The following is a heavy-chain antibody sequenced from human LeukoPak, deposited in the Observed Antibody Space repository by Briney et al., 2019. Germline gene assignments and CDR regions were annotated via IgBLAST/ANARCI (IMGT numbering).Heavy chain of an antibody. D-gene: IGHD3-16*01. CDR3: GREGFGGASTFDY. J-gene: IGHJ4*02. V-gene: IGHV3-11*04. CDR2: ISSSGSTI. CDR1: GFTFSDYY. Sequence: GGSLRLSCAASGFTFSDYYMSWIRQAPGKGLEWVSYISSSGSTIYYADSVKGRFTISRDNSKNSLYLQMNSLRAEDTAVYYCGREGFGGASTFDYWCQGTLVTVSS.